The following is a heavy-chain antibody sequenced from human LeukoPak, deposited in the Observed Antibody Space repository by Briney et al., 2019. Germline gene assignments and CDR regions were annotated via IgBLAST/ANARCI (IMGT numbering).Heavy chain of an antibody. J-gene: IGHJ4*02. CDR2: IYHSGST. CDR3: ATAAKGYSYGFFDY. CDR1: GGSISSGGYS. V-gene: IGHV4-30-2*01. Sequence: PSETLSLTCAVSGGSISSGGYSWSWIRQPPGKGLEWIGYIYHSGSTYYNPSLKSRVTISVDRSKNQFSLKLSSVTAADTAVYYCATAAKGYSYGFFDYWGQGTLVTVSS. D-gene: IGHD5-18*01.